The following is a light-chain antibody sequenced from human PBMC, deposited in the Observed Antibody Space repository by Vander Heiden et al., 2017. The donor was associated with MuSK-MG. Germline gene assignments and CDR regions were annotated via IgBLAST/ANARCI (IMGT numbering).Light chain of an antibody. CDR2: AAY. J-gene: IGKJ4*01. V-gene: IGKV1-9*01. CDR1: QGISSY. CDR3: QHLTTYT. Sequence: IQLTQSPSSLSASVGDRVTITCRASQGISSYLAWDQQKPGKAPKLLIYAAYTLKRGVQSRFSGSGSGTDFTLTSSSRQTEDFATYYHQHLTTYTFGGGTKVEIK.